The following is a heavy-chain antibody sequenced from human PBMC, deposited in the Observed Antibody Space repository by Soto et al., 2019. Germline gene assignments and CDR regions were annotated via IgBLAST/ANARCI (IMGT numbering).Heavy chain of an antibody. D-gene: IGHD3-16*01. CDR3: ARAYGEYYGMDV. Sequence: SETLSLTCTVSGGSISSYYWSWIRQPPGKGLEWIGYIYYSGSTNYNPSLKSRVTISVDTSKNQFSLKLSSVTAADTAVYYCARAYGEYYGMDVWGQGPTLTLSS. V-gene: IGHV4-59*01. CDR2: IYYSGST. J-gene: IGHJ6*02. CDR1: GGSISSYY.